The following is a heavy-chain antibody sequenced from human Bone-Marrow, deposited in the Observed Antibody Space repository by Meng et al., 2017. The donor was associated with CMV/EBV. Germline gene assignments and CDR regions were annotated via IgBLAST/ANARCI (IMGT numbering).Heavy chain of an antibody. D-gene: IGHD4-23*01. CDR3: AKSPLGRGGNSDFDY. Sequence: GESLKISCAASGFTFSSYGMHWVRQAPGKGLEWVAFIRYDGSNKYYADSVKGRFTISRDNSKNTLSLQMNSLRAEDTAVYYCAKSPLGRGGNSDFDYWGQGTLVTVSS. J-gene: IGHJ4*02. V-gene: IGHV3-30*02. CDR1: GFTFSSYG. CDR2: IRYDGSNK.